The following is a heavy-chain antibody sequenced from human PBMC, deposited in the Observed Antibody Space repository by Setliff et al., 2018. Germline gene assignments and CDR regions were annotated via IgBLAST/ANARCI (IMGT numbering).Heavy chain of an antibody. Sequence: VKVSCKASGYTFTSYAVNWVRQAPGQGLEWMGWINTNTGNPSYAQGFTGRFVFSLDTSVSTAYLQISSLKPEDTAMYYCARACRFATIVWKGDYYMDVWGKGTTVTVSS. V-gene: IGHV7-4-1*02. D-gene: IGHD3-16*02. CDR1: GYTFTSYA. CDR3: ARACRFATIVWKGDYYMDV. CDR2: INTNTGNP. J-gene: IGHJ6*03.